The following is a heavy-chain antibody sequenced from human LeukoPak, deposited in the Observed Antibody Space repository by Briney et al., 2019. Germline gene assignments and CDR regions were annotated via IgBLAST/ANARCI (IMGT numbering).Heavy chain of an antibody. J-gene: IGHJ4*02. CDR1: GFTFSSYA. CDR2: ISDSGGTT. D-gene: IGHD2-2*01. Sequence: GGSLRLSCAASGFTFSSYAMSWVRQAPGKGLEWVSVISDSGGTTYYADSVKGRFTISRDNSKNTLYLQMNSLRAEDTAVYYCAKSPCSSTSCYGPPDYWGQGTLVTVSS. CDR3: AKSPCSSTSCYGPPDY. V-gene: IGHV3-23*01.